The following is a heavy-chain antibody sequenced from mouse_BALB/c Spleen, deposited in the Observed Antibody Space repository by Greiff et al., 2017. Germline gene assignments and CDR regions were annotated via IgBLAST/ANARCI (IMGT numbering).Heavy chain of an antibody. CDR1: GFTFSSYT. D-gene: IGHD2-4*01. CDR2: ISSGGSYT. Sequence: EVKLVESGGGLVKPGGSLKLSCAASGFTFSSYTMSWVRQTPEKRLEWVATISSGGSYTYYPDSVKGRFTISKDNAKNTLYLQMSSLKSEDTAMYYCTRGDYDYEFAYWGQGTLVTVSA. V-gene: IGHV5-6-4*01. CDR3: TRGDYDYEFAY. J-gene: IGHJ3*01.